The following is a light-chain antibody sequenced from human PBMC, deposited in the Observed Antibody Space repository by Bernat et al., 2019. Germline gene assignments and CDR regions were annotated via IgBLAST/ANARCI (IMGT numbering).Light chain of an antibody. CDR3: QHYFSTPNN. J-gene: IGKJ2*01. Sequence: SAGKKKTITCRPSQGISNDLAWYRLKPGEPPKLLIYEAFSLQSGIPSRFSCSGSGTDFTLTISSLQSEEFATYYCQHYFSTPNNFGQGTKVEIK. CDR2: EAF. V-gene: IGKV1/OR10-1*01. CDR1: QGISND.